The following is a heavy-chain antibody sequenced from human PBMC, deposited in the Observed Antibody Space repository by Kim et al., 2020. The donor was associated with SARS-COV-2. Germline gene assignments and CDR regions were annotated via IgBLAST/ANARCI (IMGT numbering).Heavy chain of an antibody. D-gene: IGHD3-10*01. CDR2: ISYDGSNK. J-gene: IGHJ4*02. Sequence: GGSLRLSCAASGFTFSSYAMHWVRQAPGKGLEWVAVISYDGSNKYYADSVKGRFTISRDNSKNTLYLQMNSLRAEDTAVYYCARDAGDTMVRGVIMVYADYWGQGTLVTVSS. CDR3: ARDAGDTMVRGVIMVYADY. CDR1: GFTFSSYA. V-gene: IGHV3-30*04.